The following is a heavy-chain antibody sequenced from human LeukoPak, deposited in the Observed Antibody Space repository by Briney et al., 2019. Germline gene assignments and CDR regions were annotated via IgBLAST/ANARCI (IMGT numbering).Heavy chain of an antibody. CDR1: GGSISSSSYY. CDR3: ARRSGSYFSPHWFDP. Sequence: SETLSLTCTVSGGSISSSSYYWGWIRQPPGKGLEWIGSIYYSGSTYYNPSLKSRVTISVDTSKNQFSLKLSSVTAADTAVYYCARRSGSYFSPHWFDPWGQGTLVTVSS. J-gene: IGHJ5*02. D-gene: IGHD3-10*01. V-gene: IGHV4-39*01. CDR2: IYYSGST.